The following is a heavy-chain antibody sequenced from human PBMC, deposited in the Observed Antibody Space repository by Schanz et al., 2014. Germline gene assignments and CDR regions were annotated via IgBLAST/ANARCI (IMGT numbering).Heavy chain of an antibody. J-gene: IGHJ5*02. CDR3: ARDRRRYCSTASCLHDNWFDP. CDR2: ISAQTGDT. V-gene: IGHV1-18*01. D-gene: IGHD2-2*01. CDR1: GGTFSSFG. Sequence: VQLEQSGAEVKKPGSSVKVSCKASGGTFSSFGINWVRQAPGQGLEWIGWISAQTGDTRYAQKVQGRVTMTTDTSTGTAYMELRSLRSDDTAVYYCARDRRRYCSTASCLHDNWFDPWGQGTLVIVSS.